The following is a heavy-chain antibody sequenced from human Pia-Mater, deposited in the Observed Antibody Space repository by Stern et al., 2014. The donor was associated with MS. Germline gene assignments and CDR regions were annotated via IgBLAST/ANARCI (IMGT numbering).Heavy chain of an antibody. Sequence: QVQLQESGPGLVKPSETLSLTCTVSGGSISSYYWSWIRQPPGKGLEWIGYIYYSGSTNYNPSLKSRVTISVDTSKNQFSLKLSSGTAADPALYYCARGATQAVDPWGQGTLVTVSS. CDR3: ARGATQAVDP. CDR1: GGSISSYY. J-gene: IGHJ5*02. CDR2: IYYSGST. V-gene: IGHV4-59*01.